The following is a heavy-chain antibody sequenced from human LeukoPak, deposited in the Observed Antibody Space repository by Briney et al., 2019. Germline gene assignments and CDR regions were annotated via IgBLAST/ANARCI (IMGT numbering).Heavy chain of an antibody. Sequence: SGGSLRLSCAASGFTFSSDPMHWLRQAPGKGLDWVAVISYDGSPKCYADSVKGRFTISRDNSKNTLYLQMDSMRTEDSAVYYSSRGESVAMGSIDYWGQGTLVTVSS. D-gene: IGHD2-2*01. CDR3: SRGESVAMGSIDY. V-gene: IGHV3-30*01. CDR1: GFTFSSDP. J-gene: IGHJ4*02. CDR2: ISYDGSPK.